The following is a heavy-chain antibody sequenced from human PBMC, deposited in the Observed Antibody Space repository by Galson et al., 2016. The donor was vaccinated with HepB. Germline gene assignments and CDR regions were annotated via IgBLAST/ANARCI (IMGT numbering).Heavy chain of an antibody. D-gene: IGHD3-16*01. Sequence: SLRLSCAASGFTFSSHVMTWVRQVPGQGLEWVSSITGRSDTYSSDSRFIISRDNSRNTLYLQRSSLRSEDTAVDYCARDLFLGGPVRDPWGQGALVIVSS. CDR1: GFTFSSHV. CDR2: ITGRSDT. V-gene: IGHV3-23*01. CDR3: ARDLFLGGPVRDP. J-gene: IGHJ5*02.